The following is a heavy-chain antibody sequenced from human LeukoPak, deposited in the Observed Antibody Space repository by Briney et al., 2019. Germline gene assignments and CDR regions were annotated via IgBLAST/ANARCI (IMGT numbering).Heavy chain of an antibody. CDR1: GGSISSHY. CDR2: INHSGST. CDR3: ARGNGYDFWSGYSWFDP. Sequence: SETLSLTCTVSGGSISSHYWSWIRQPPGKGLEWIGEINHSGSTNYNPSLKSRVTISVDTSKNQFSLKLSSVTAADTAVYYCARGNGYDFWSGYSWFDPWGQGTLVTVSS. J-gene: IGHJ5*02. D-gene: IGHD3-3*01. V-gene: IGHV4-34*01.